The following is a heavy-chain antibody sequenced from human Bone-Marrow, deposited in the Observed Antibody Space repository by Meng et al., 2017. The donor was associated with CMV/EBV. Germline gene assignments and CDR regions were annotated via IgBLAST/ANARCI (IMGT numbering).Heavy chain of an antibody. D-gene: IGHD6-13*01. Sequence: SETLSLTCAISGDSVSSNSAAWNWIRQSPSRGLEWLGRTYYRSKWYNDYAVSVKSRITINPDTSKNQFSLQLNSVTPEDTAVYYCAREGSDSSSWYHLYYYYGMDVWGQGTTVTVSS. CDR3: AREGSDSSSWYHLYYYYGMDV. CDR1: GDSVSSNSAA. V-gene: IGHV6-1*01. CDR2: TYYRSKWYN. J-gene: IGHJ6*02.